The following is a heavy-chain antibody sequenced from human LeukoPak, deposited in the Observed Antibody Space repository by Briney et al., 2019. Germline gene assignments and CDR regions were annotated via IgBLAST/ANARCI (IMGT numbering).Heavy chain of an antibody. D-gene: IGHD6-13*01. CDR3: ASLRYSSSWHDY. CDR2: INPNSGGT. J-gene: IGHJ4*02. V-gene: IGHV1-2*06. CDR1: GYTFTSYY. Sequence: ASVKVSCKASGYTFTSYYMHWVGQAPGQGLEGMGRINPNSGGTNYAQKFQGRVTMTRHTSISTAYMELSRLRSDDTAVYYCASLRYSSSWHDYWGQGTLVTVSS.